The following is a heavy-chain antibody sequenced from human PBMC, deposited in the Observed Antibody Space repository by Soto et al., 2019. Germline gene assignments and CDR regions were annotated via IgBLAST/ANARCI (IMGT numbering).Heavy chain of an antibody. Sequence: GGSLRLSCAASGFTFSSYGMHWVRQAPGKGLEWVAVISYDGSNKNYADSVKGRCTISRDNSKNTLYLQMNSLRAEDTAVYYCAKDRYSSSYYYGLDVWGQGTTVIVSS. CDR1: GFTFSSYG. D-gene: IGHD6-6*01. J-gene: IGHJ6*02. CDR3: AKDRYSSSYYYGLDV. V-gene: IGHV3-30*18. CDR2: ISYDGSNK.